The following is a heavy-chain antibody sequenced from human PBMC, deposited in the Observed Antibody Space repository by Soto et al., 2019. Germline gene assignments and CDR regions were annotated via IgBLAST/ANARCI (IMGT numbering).Heavy chain of an antibody. CDR2: ISSSSSTM. CDR3: ARDGIAIFGVVTHMGEYDY. D-gene: IGHD3-3*01. Sequence: GGSLRLSCAASGFTFSSYSMNWVRQAPGKGLEWVSYISSSSSTMYYADSVKGRFTISRDNAKNSLYLQMNSLRAEDTAVYYCARDGIAIFGVVTHMGEYDYWGQGTLVTVSS. CDR1: GFTFSSYS. V-gene: IGHV3-48*01. J-gene: IGHJ4*02.